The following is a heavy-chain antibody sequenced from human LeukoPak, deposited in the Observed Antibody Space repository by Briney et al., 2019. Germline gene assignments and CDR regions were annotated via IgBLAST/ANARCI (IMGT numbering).Heavy chain of an antibody. CDR3: ATTKGDY. D-gene: IGHD5-12*01. J-gene: IGHJ4*02. CDR1: GGSFSGYC. Sequence: ASETLSLTCAVYGGSFSGYCWSWIRQPPGKGLEWIGEINHSGSTNYNPSLKSRVTISVDTSKNQFSLKLSSVTAADTAVYYCATTKGDYWGQGTLVTVSS. V-gene: IGHV4-34*01. CDR2: INHSGST.